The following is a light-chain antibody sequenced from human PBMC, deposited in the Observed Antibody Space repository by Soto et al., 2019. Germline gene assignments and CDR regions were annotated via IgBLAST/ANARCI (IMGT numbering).Light chain of an antibody. Sequence: QSALTQPPSASGSPGQSVTISCTGTSSDVGGYNYVSWYQQHPGKAPKLMIYEVSKRPSGVPDRFSGSKSGNTASLTVSGXXXXXXXDYYCSSYAGSNNLVFGGGTQL. CDR3: SSYAGSNNLV. CDR1: SSDVGGYNY. V-gene: IGLV2-8*01. J-gene: IGLJ2*01. CDR2: EVS.